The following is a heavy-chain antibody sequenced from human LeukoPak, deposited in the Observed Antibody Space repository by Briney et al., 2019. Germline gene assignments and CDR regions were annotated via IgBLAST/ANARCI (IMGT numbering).Heavy chain of an antibody. Sequence: PSETLSLTCTVSGGSISSGGYFWSWIRQPPGKGLEWMGYIYHSGSTYYNPSLKSRVTISVDRSKNQFSLKLSSVTAADTAVYYCARSVVPAARRAFDIWGQGTMVTVSS. CDR2: IYHSGST. V-gene: IGHV4-30-2*01. J-gene: IGHJ3*02. CDR1: GGSISSGGYF. CDR3: ARSVVPAARRAFDI. D-gene: IGHD2-2*01.